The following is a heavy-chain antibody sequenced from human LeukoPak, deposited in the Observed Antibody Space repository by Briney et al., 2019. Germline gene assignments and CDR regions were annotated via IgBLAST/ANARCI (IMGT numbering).Heavy chain of an antibody. J-gene: IGHJ4*02. V-gene: IGHV1-2*02. Sequence: ASVTVSFKASGYTFTGYYMHWVRQAPGQGLEWMGWINPNSGGTNYAQKFQGRVTMTRDTSISTAYMELSRLRSDDTAVYYCAREKRPIIVVVVAATQPLGYWGQGTLVTVSS. CDR3: AREKRPIIVVVVAATQPLGY. CDR1: GYTFTGYY. CDR2: INPNSGGT. D-gene: IGHD2-15*01.